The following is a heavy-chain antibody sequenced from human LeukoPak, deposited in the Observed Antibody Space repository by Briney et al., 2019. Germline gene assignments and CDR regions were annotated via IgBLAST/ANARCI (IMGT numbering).Heavy chain of an antibody. CDR1: GFTFSSYA. J-gene: IGHJ3*02. CDR3: ARDRGSGSRDAFDI. V-gene: IGHV3-64*01. Sequence: PGGSLRLSCAASGFTFSSYAMHWVRQARGKGLEYVSAISSNGGSTYYANSVKGRFTISRDNSKNTLYLQMGSLRAEDMAVYYCARDRGSGSRDAFDIWGQGTMVTVSS. D-gene: IGHD3-10*01. CDR2: ISSNGGST.